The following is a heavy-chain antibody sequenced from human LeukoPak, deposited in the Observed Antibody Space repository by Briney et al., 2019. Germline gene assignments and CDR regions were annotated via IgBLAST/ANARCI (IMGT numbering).Heavy chain of an antibody. CDR1: GYMFTGYQ. D-gene: IGHD2-2*01. V-gene: IGHV1-2*02. Sequence: ASAKVSCKASGYMFTGYQMHWVRQAPGQGLEWMGWINPNSGGTNYAQKFQGRVTMTRDTSISTAYMELSSLRSDDTAVYYCARARGYCSNSNCFGWFDPWGQGTLVTVSS. CDR2: INPNSGGT. CDR3: ARARGYCSNSNCFGWFDP. J-gene: IGHJ5*02.